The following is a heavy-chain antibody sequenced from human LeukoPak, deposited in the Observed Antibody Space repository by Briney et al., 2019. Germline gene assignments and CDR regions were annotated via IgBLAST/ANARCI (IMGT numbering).Heavy chain of an antibody. CDR3: ARTILRYFDWFPGGVNDY. Sequence: ASVKVSCKASGYTFTSYGISWVRQAPGQGLEWMGWISAYNGNTNYAQKLQGRVTMTTDTSTSTAYMELRSLRSDDTAVYYCARTILRYFDWFPGGVNDYWGQGTLVTVSP. CDR1: GYTFTSYG. J-gene: IGHJ4*02. D-gene: IGHD3-9*01. V-gene: IGHV1-18*01. CDR2: ISAYNGNT.